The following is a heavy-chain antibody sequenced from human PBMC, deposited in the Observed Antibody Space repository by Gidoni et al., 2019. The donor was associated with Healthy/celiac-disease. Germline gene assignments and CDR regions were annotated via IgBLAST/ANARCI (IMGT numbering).Heavy chain of an antibody. CDR2: TIPIFGTA. Sequence: QVQLVQSGAEVKKPGSSVKVSCKASGGTFSSYAIRWVRQAPGQGLEWMGGTIPIFGTANYAQKFQGRVTITADESTSTAYMELSSLRSEDTAVYYCARAPRTKDEYCGGDCYRDAFDIWGQGTMVTVSS. D-gene: IGHD2-21*02. CDR3: ARAPRTKDEYCGGDCYRDAFDI. J-gene: IGHJ3*02. CDR1: GGTFSSYA. V-gene: IGHV1-69*01.